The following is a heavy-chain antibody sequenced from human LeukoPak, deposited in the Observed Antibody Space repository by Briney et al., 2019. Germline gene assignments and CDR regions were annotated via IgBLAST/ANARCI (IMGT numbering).Heavy chain of an antibody. CDR3: ARNGGHNQEH. CDR2: INDTGST. CDR1: GGSLSGYY. V-gene: IGHV4-34*01. D-gene: IGHD1-1*01. Sequence: PAETLSLTCAVYGGSLSGYYWSWIRQPPGKGLEWIGEINDTGSTDDNPSLKSRVTISVDTSKHQFSLKLSSVTAADTAVYFCARNGGHNQEHWSQGTRVTVSS. J-gene: IGHJ4*02.